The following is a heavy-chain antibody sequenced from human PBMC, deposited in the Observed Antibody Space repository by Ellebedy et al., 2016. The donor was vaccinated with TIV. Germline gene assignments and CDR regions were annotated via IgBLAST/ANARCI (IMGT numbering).Heavy chain of an antibody. D-gene: IGHD6-6*01. Sequence: MPSETLSLTYTVSGDSISSGDHYWSWIRQPPGKGLEWIAYIYYTGSTYYNPSLKSRITMSVDRSKNQFSLKLSSVTAADTAVYYCASRYSSPFFDNWGQGSLVTVSS. V-gene: IGHV4-30-4*01. CDR1: GDSISSGDHY. J-gene: IGHJ4*02. CDR2: IYYTGST. CDR3: ASRYSSPFFDN.